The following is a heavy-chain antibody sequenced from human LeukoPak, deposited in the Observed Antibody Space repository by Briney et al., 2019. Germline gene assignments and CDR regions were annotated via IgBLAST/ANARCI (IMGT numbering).Heavy chain of an antibody. CDR2: ISYDGSNK. CDR1: GFTFSSYA. Sequence: GGSLRLSCAASGFTFSSYAMHWVRQAPGKGLEWVAVISYDGSNKYYADSVKGRFTISRDNSKNTLYLQMNSLRAEDTAVYYCAREDHGSGSYTPDYWGQGTLVTVSS. CDR3: AREDHGSGSYTPDY. J-gene: IGHJ4*02. D-gene: IGHD3-10*01. V-gene: IGHV3-30*04.